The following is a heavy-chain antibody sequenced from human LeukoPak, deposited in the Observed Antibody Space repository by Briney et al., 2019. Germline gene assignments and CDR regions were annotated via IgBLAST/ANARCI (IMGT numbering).Heavy chain of an antibody. Sequence: GGSLRLSCAASGITLSDYWMFWVRQGPGKGLVHVSRIESDGTRTVYAGSVKGRFTISRDNAKNTMYLQMNSLRAEDTVVYYCVRGGHKLDIETSRYFYGLDVWGQGTTVTVSS. CDR3: VRGGHKLDIETSRYFYGLDV. V-gene: IGHV3-74*03. D-gene: IGHD3/OR15-3a*01. CDR2: IESDGTRT. CDR1: GITLSDYW. J-gene: IGHJ6*02.